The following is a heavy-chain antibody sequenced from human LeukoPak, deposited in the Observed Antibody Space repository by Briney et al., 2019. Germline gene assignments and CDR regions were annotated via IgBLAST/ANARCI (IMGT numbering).Heavy chain of an antibody. V-gene: IGHV4-59*01. CDR3: ATARRDGYNLDWYFDL. J-gene: IGHJ2*01. CDR2: IYYSGST. Sequence: PSETLSLTCTVSGDSISNYYWSWIRQPPGKGLEWIGYIYYSGSTDYNPSLKSRVTLSVDTSKNSVSLKLNSVTAADTAVYYCATARRDGYNLDWYFDLWGRGTLVTVSS. D-gene: IGHD5-24*01. CDR1: GDSISNYY.